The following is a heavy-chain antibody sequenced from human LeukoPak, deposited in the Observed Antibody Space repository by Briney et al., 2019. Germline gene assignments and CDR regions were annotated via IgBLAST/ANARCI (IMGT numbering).Heavy chain of an antibody. D-gene: IGHD3-3*01. CDR3: AKVVWSGYYLDAFDI. V-gene: IGHV3-23*01. Sequence: EPGGSLRLSCAGSGFTFSSYAMSWVRQAPGKGMEWVSAISGSGGSTYYADSVKGRFTISRDNSKNTLYLQMNSLRAEDTAVYYCAKVVWSGYYLDAFDIWGQGTMVTVSS. CDR2: ISGSGGST. CDR1: GFTFSSYA. J-gene: IGHJ3*02.